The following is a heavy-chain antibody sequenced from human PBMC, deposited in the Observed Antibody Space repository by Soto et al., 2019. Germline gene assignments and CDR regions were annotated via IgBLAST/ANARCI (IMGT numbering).Heavy chain of an antibody. J-gene: IGHJ6*02. CDR2: ISYDGSDK. CDR1: GFTFSNYA. V-gene: IGHV3-30-3*01. Sequence: QVQLVASGGGVVQPGGSLRLSCAASGFTFSNYAMHWVRQTPGKGLEWVALISYDGSDKYFVDSVKGRFTISRDNSKNTLYLQMNSLRVEDTAVYYCARDREAPGLDVWGQGTTVTVSS. CDR3: ARDREAPGLDV. D-gene: IGHD3-10*01.